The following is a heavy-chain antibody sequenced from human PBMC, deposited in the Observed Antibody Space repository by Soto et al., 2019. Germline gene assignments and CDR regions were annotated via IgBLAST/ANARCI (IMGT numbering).Heavy chain of an antibody. V-gene: IGHV1-18*01. CDR1: GYSFMKYG. Sequence: GASVNVSCKGFGYSFMKYGINLVRQAPGQGLEWVGWISPYSGYTHSAQKFHGRLTLTTDTAASTAYMELRILRSADTALYYCAREASVLIPAAQPSRFDAWGQGTLVTVSS. D-gene: IGHD2-2*01. CDR2: ISPYSGYT. CDR3: AREASVLIPAAQPSRFDA. J-gene: IGHJ4*02.